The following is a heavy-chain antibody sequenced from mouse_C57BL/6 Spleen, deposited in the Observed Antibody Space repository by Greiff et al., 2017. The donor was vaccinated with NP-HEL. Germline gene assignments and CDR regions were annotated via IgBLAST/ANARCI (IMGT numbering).Heavy chain of an antibody. CDR2: ISDGGSYT. Sequence: EVQLVESGGGLVKPGGSLKLSCAASGFTFSSYAMSWVRQTPEKRLEWVATISDGGSYTYYPDNVKGRFTIYRDNAKNNLYLQMSHLKSEDTAMYYCARKYFDYWGQGTTLTVSS. CDR3: ARKYFDY. V-gene: IGHV5-4*01. J-gene: IGHJ2*01. CDR1: GFTFSSYA.